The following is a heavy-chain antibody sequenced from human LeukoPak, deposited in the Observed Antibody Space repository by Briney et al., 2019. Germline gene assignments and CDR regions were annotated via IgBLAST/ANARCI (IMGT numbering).Heavy chain of an antibody. CDR2: IDWDDDK. D-gene: IGHD3-22*01. V-gene: IGHV2-70*11. CDR3: ARTMYYYDSSGYYTDY. J-gene: IGHJ4*02. Sequence: SGPTLVNPTPTLTLTCTFSGFSLGTSGMCVSWIRQPPGKALEWLARIDWDDDKYYSTSLKTRLTISKDTSKNQVVLTMTNMDPVDTATYYCARTMYYYDSSGYYTDYWGQGTLVTVSS. CDR1: GFSLGTSGMC.